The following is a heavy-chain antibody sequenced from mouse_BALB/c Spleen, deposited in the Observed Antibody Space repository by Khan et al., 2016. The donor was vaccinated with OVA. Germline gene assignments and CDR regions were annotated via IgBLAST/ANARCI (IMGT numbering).Heavy chain of an antibody. V-gene: IGHV1-54*01. CDR2: INPGSGGT. D-gene: IGHD2-1*01. CDR1: GYAFTDYL. CDR3: ARGGYGTLAY. Sequence: QVQLQQSVTELVRPGTSVKVSCKASGYAFTDYLIDWVKQRPGQGLEWIGVINPGSGGTNYNENFKGKATLTADKSSSTAYMQLSSMTSDDSAGYFCARGGYGTLAYWGQGTLVTVSA. J-gene: IGHJ3*01.